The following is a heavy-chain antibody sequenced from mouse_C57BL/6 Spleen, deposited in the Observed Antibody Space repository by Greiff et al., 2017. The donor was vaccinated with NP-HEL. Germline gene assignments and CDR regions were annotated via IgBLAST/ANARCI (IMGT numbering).Heavy chain of an antibody. CDR2: IHPNSGST. CDR1: GYTFTSYW. Sequence: QVQLQQPGAELVKPGASVKLSCKASGYTFTSYWMHWVKQRPGQGLEWIGMIHPNSGSTNFNEKFKSKATLTVDKSSRTADMQRSSLTSEDSAVDDCAREEYYGSSPAWFAYWGQGTLVTVSA. CDR3: AREEYYGSSPAWFAY. V-gene: IGHV1-64*01. D-gene: IGHD1-1*01. J-gene: IGHJ3*01.